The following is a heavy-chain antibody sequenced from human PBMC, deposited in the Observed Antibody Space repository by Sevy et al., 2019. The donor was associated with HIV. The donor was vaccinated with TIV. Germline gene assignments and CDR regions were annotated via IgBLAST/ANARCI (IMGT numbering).Heavy chain of an antibody. CDR1: GGSFSGYY. CDR3: ARVEYSYGPYYFDY. CDR2: SNHNGST. V-gene: IGHV4-34*01. J-gene: IGHJ4*02. D-gene: IGHD5-18*01. Sequence: SETLSLTCAVYGGSFSGYYWSWIRQPPGKGLEWIGESNHNGSTNYNPSLKSRVTISVDTSTNQFSLKLSAVTAADTAVYYCARVEYSYGPYYFDYWGQGTLVTVSS.